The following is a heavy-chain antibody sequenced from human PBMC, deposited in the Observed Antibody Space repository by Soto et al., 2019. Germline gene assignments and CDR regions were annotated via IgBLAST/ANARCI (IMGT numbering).Heavy chain of an antibody. J-gene: IGHJ3*02. D-gene: IGHD3-22*01. CDR2: IIPIFGTA. CDR3: ARDSSGRDAFDI. Sequence: QVQLVQSGAEVKKPGSSVKVSCKASGGTFSSYAISWVRQAPGQGLEWMGGIIPIFGTANYAQKFQGRVTITADESTSTAYMALGSLRSEDTAGYYCARDSSGRDAFDIWGQGTMVTVSS. CDR1: GGTFSSYA. V-gene: IGHV1-69*12.